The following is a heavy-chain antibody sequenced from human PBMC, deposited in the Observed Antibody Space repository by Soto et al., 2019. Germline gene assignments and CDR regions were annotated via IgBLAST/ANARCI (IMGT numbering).Heavy chain of an antibody. CDR2: IYYSGST. J-gene: IGHJ5*02. V-gene: IGHV4-59*01. CDR1: GGSISSYY. D-gene: IGHD3-22*01. CDR3: ARDGFGYYDSSGYYYSNWFDP. Sequence: SETLSLTCTVSGGSISSYYWSWIRQPPGKGLEWIGYIYYSGSTNYNPSLKSRVTISVDTSKNQFSLKLSSVTAADTAVYYCARDGFGYYDSSGYYYSNWFDPWGQGTLVTVSS.